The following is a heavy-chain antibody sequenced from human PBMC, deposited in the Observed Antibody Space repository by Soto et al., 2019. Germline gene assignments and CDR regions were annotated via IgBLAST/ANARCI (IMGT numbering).Heavy chain of an antibody. Sequence: QVQLVESGGGVVQPGRSLRLSCAASGFTFSTYAMHWVRQAPGKGLEWVALISYDGSNKYYADSVKGRFTISRDTSKNTLYLQMNSLRVDDTAVYYCARAGGLLLDYWGQGTLVTVSS. V-gene: IGHV3-30-3*01. J-gene: IGHJ4*02. CDR2: ISYDGSNK. CDR1: GFTFSTYA. CDR3: ARAGGLLLDY. D-gene: IGHD6-25*01.